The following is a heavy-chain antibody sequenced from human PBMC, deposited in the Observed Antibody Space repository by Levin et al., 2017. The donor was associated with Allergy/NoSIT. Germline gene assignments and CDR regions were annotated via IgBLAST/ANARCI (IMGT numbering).Heavy chain of an antibody. CDR1: GFTFSGSA. D-gene: IGHD2-2*01. CDR2: IRSKANSYAT. CDR3: TSLACSSTSCAY. Sequence: LSLTCAASGFTFSGSAMHWVRQASGKGLEWVGRIRSKANSYATAYAASVKGRFTISRDDSRNTAYLQMNSLKTEDTAVYYCTSLACSSTSCAYWGQGTQVSVSS. J-gene: IGHJ4*02. V-gene: IGHV3-73*01.